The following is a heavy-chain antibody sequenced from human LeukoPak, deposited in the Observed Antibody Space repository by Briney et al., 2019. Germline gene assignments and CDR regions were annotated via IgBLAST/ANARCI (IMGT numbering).Heavy chain of an antibody. CDR3: ARDPDRGGDSYFDY. J-gene: IGHJ4*02. V-gene: IGHV3-30*04. CDR2: ISYDGSNK. D-gene: IGHD2-21*02. Sequence: GGSLRLSCAASGFTFSSYAMHWVRQAPGKGLEWVAVISYDGSNKYYADSVKGRFTISRDNSKNTLYLQMNSLRAEDTAVYYCARDPDRGGDSYFDYWGQGTLVTVSS. CDR1: GFTFSSYA.